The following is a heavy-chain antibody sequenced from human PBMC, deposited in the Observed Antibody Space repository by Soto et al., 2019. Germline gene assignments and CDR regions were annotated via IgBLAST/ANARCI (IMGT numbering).Heavy chain of an antibody. CDR3: ATSSDWSPLLDY. J-gene: IGHJ4*02. V-gene: IGHV1-2*02. CDR1: EHTFTGYY. Sequence: ASVKVSCKASEHTFTGYYLHWVRQAPGQGLEWMGWINPNGGGTIYAQKFQGRLTMTRDTSITTAYMELTRLRADDTAFYFCATSSDWSPLLDYWGQGTLVTVSS. CDR2: INPNGGGT. D-gene: IGHD6-19*01.